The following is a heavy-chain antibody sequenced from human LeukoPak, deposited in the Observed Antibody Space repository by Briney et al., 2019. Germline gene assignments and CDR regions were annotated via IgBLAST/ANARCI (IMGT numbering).Heavy chain of an antibody. Sequence: ASVKVSCKASGYTFTSYGISWVRQAPGQGLEWMGIINLSGGTTTYTQNFQGRVTMTRDTSTGTVYMELSSLRSEDTAVYYCAREERPIAAAGRGAFDYWGQGTLVTVSS. V-gene: IGHV1-46*01. CDR3: AREERPIAAAGRGAFDY. CDR2: INLSGGTT. CDR1: GYTFTSYG. D-gene: IGHD6-13*01. J-gene: IGHJ4*02.